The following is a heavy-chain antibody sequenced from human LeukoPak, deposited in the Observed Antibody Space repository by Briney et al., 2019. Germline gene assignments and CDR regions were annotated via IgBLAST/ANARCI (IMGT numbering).Heavy chain of an antibody. J-gene: IGHJ4*02. CDR1: GYTFTSYG. CDR2: ISAYNGNT. Sequence: ASGKVAGKASGYTFTSYGIGWGRRAPRQGLEWMGWISAYNGNTNYAQKLQGRVTMTTDTSTSTAYMELRSLRSDDTAVYYCARGSSSFAVDYWGQGTVITVSS. V-gene: IGHV1-18*01. D-gene: IGHD6-6*01. CDR3: ARGSSSFAVDY.